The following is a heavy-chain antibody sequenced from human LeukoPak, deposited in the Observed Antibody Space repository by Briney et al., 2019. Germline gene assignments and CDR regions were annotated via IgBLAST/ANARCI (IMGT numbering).Heavy chain of an antibody. CDR1: GGSVSAYY. V-gene: IGHV4-59*02. Sequence: SETRSLTCSVSGGSVSAYYWSWIRQPPGKGLEYIGYMSYSGSTNCNPSVKSRVTISIDASRNQFSLKLSSATAADTAVYYCARMINGDYFDYWGQGTLVTVSS. D-gene: IGHD3-16*01. J-gene: IGHJ4*02. CDR3: ARMINGDYFDY. CDR2: MSYSGST.